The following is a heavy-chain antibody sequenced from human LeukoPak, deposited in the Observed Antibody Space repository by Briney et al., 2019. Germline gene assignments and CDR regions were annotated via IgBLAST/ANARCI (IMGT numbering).Heavy chain of an antibody. V-gene: IGHV4-34*01. J-gene: IGHJ4*02. CDR3: ARAQQLYYFDY. Sequence: SETLSLTCAVYGGSFSGYYWSWIRQPPGKGLEWIGEINHSESTNYNPSLKSRVTISVDTSKSQFSLKLSSVTAADTAVYYCARAQQLYYFDYWGQGTLATVSS. CDR2: INHSEST. CDR1: GGSFSGYY. D-gene: IGHD6-13*01.